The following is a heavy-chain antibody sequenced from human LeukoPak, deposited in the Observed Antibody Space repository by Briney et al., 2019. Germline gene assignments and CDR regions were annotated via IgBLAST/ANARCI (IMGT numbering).Heavy chain of an antibody. D-gene: IGHD4-17*01. J-gene: IGHJ4*02. CDR1: GGSISSYD. Sequence: SETLSLTCTVSGGSISSYDWSWIRQTPGKGLEWIVYIYYSGSTNYNPSLKSRVTISVDTSKNQFSLKLSSVTAADTAVYYCARVSGTSYGDYLDYWGQGIVVTVSS. V-gene: IGHV4-59*01. CDR3: ARVSGTSYGDYLDY. CDR2: IYYSGST.